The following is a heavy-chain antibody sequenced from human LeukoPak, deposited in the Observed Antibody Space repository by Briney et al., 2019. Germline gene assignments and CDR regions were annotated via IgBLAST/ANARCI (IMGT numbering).Heavy chain of an antibody. V-gene: IGHV1-69*01. Sequence: SVKVSCKASGGTFSSYAISWVRQAPGQGLEWMGGIIRIFGTANYAQKVQGRVTITADESTSTAYMELSSLRSEDTAVYYCARSPPAYCSSTSCYIYYYYMDVWGKGTTVTVSS. J-gene: IGHJ6*03. D-gene: IGHD2-2*02. CDR3: ARSPPAYCSSTSCYIYYYYMDV. CDR2: IIRIFGTA. CDR1: GGTFSSYA.